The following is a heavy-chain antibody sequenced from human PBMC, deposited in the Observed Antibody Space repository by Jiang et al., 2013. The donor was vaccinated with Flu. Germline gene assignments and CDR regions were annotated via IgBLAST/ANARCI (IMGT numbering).Heavy chain of an antibody. J-gene: IGHJ3*02. CDR1: GFTFSSYS. CDR3: ARDRVITPRSDHDAFDI. CDR2: ISSSSSYI. D-gene: IGHD1-14*01. Sequence: VQLLESGGGLVKPGGSLRLSCAASGFTFSSYSMNWVRQAPGKGLEWVSSISSSSSYIYYADSVKGRFTISRDNAKNSLYLQMNSLRAEDTAVYYCARDRVITPRSDHDAFDIWGQGTMVTVSS. V-gene: IGHV3-21*01.